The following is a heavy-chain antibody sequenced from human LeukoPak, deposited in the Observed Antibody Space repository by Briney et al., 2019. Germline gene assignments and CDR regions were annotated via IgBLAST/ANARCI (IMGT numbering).Heavy chain of an antibody. Sequence: GASVKVSCKASGYTFTSYDINWVRQATGQGLEWMGWMNPNSGNTGYAQKFQGRVTITRNTSISTAYMELSSLRSEDTAVYHCARGAGGQLWSYEWSYWGQGTLVTVSS. J-gene: IGHJ4*02. CDR2: MNPNSGNT. CDR3: ARGAGGQLWSYEWSY. D-gene: IGHD5-18*01. CDR1: GYTFTSYD. V-gene: IGHV1-8*03.